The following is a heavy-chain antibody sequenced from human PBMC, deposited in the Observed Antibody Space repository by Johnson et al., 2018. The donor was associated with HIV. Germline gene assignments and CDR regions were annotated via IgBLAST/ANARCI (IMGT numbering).Heavy chain of an antibody. CDR1: GFTFSSYA. V-gene: IGHV3-30*14. J-gene: IGHJ3*02. CDR2: ISYDGSNK. Sequence: VQLVESGGGVVQPGRSLRLSCAASGFTFSSYAMHWVRQAPGKGLEWVAVISYDGSNKYYADSVKGRFTITRENAKNSLYLQMNSLRAEDTALYYCARAYSYGVFDIWGQGTMVTVSS. CDR3: ARAYSYGVFDI. D-gene: IGHD5-18*01.